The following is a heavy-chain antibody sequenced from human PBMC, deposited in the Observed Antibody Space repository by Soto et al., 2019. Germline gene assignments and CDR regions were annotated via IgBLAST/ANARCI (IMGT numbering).Heavy chain of an antibody. J-gene: IGHJ4*02. CDR1: GFTFSSYA. D-gene: IGHD2-2*02. CDR2: ISGSGGST. V-gene: IGHV3-23*01. Sequence: GGSLRLSCAASGFTFSSYAMSWVRQAPGKXLGWVSAISGSGGSTYYADSVKGRFTISRDNSKNTLYLQMNSLRAEDTAVYYCARDVYCSSTSCYNGKTFDYWGQGTLVTVSS. CDR3: ARDVYCSSTSCYNGKTFDY.